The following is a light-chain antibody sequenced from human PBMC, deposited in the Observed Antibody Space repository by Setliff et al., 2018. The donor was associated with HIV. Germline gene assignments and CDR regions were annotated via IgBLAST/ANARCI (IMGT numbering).Light chain of an antibody. V-gene: IGLV2-14*03. CDR3: SSYTTSSTEV. CDR1: SSDIGTYDY. CDR2: SIS. Sequence: QSVLAQPASVSGSPGQSITISCTGTSSDIGTYDYVSWYQRYPGKAPKLMIYSISNRPSGVSIRFSGSKSGNTASLTISGLQAEDEADYYCSSYTTSSTEVFGTGTKVTVL. J-gene: IGLJ1*01.